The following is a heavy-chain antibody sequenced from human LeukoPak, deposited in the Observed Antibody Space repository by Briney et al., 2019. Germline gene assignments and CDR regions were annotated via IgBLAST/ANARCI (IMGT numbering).Heavy chain of an antibody. V-gene: IGHV4-59*01. J-gene: IGHJ6*03. Sequence: SETLSLTCTVSGGSISNYYWSWIRQSPGKGLEWIGYIYYSGRTDYNPSLKSRVIISVDTSKNQFSLNLSSVTAADTAVYSCARTISMADKFSRYYYYYMDVWGKGTTVTVSS. CDR1: GGSISNYY. CDR3: ARTISMADKFSRYYYYYMDV. D-gene: IGHD3-10*01. CDR2: IYYSGRT.